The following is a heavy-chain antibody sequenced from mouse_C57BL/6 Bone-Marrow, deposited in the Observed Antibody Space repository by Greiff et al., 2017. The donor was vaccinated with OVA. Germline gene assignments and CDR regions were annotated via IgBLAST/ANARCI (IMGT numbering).Heavy chain of an antibody. Sequence: EVKLQESGGGLVQPKGSLKLSCAASGFSFNTYAMNWVRQAPGKGLEWVARIRSKSNNYATYYADSVKDRFTISRDDSESMLYLQMNNLKTEDTAMYYCVSSSYREGYYYAMDYWGQGTSVTVSS. CDR2: IRSKSNNYAT. D-gene: IGHD1-1*01. CDR1: GFSFNTYA. V-gene: IGHV10-1*01. J-gene: IGHJ4*01. CDR3: VSSSYREGYYYAMDY.